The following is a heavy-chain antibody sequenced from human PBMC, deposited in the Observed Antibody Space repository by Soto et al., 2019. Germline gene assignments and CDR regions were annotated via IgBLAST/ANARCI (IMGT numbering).Heavy chain of an antibody. CDR2: INYSGST. CDR1: GGSISSYY. V-gene: IGHV4-59*12. CDR3: ARGRYIVVVTAIKAGLDY. J-gene: IGHJ4*02. D-gene: IGHD2-21*02. Sequence: PSETLSLTCTVSGGSISSYYWSWIRQPPGKGLEWIGYINYSGSTNYNPSLKSRVTISVDTSKNQFSLKLSSVTAADTAVYYCARGRYIVVVTAIKAGLDYWGQGTLVTVSS.